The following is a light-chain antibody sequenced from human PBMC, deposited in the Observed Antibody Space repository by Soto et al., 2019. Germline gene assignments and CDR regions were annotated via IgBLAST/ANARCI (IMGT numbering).Light chain of an antibody. CDR1: ESISNN. V-gene: IGKV3-15*01. CDR3: QQYGSSPLT. Sequence: EIVMTQSPATLSVSPGERATLSCRAGESISNNLAWYQQKPGQAPRLLIYGAATRAAGIPARFSGRGSGTEFTLTISSLQSEDFGVYYCQQYGSSPLTFGGGTKVDI. CDR2: GAA. J-gene: IGKJ4*01.